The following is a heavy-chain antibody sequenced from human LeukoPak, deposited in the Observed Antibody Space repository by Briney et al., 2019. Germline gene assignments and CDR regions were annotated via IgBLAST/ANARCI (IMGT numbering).Heavy chain of an antibody. Sequence: GGSLRLSCAVSGITLTNYGMSWVRQAQGKGLEWVAGISDSGGRTNYADSVKGRFTISRDNPKNILYLQMNSLRAEDTAVYFCAKRGVVIRVILIGFHKEAYYFDSWGQGALVTVSS. D-gene: IGHD3-9*01. V-gene: IGHV3-23*01. CDR2: ISDSGGRT. CDR1: GITLTNYG. CDR3: AKRGVVIRVILIGFHKEAYYFDS. J-gene: IGHJ4*02.